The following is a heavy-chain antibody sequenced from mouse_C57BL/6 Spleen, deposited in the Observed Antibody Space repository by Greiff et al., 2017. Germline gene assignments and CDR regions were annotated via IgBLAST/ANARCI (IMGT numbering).Heavy chain of an antibody. CDR3: ARDGYDGNYWGFAY. J-gene: IGHJ3*01. Sequence: VQLKESGPELVKPGASVKMSCKASGYTFTDYNMHWVKQSHGKSLEWIGYINPNNGGTSYNQKFKGKATLTVNKSSSTAYMELRSLTSEDSAVYYCARDGYDGNYWGFAYWGQGTLVTVSA. V-gene: IGHV1-22*01. CDR2: INPNNGGT. CDR1: GYTFTDYN. D-gene: IGHD2-3*01.